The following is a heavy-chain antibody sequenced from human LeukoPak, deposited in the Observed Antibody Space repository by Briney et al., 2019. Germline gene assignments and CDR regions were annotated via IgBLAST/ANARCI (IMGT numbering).Heavy chain of an antibody. CDR2: TYYRSKWYN. J-gene: IGHJ5*02. CDR3: ARGVATGGKNWFDP. CDR1: GDSVSSNSAA. Sequence: SQTLSLTCAISGDSVSSNSAAWNWIRQSPSRGLEWLGRTYYRSKWYNDYAVSVKGRITINPDTSKNQFSLQLNSVTPEDTAVYYCARGVATGGKNWFDPWGQGTLVTVSS. D-gene: IGHD5-12*01. V-gene: IGHV6-1*01.